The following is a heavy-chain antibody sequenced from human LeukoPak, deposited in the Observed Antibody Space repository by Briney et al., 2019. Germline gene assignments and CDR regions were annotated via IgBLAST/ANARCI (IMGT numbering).Heavy chain of an antibody. V-gene: IGHV3-74*01. CDR2: INSDGSST. J-gene: IGHJ4*02. CDR3: ARALGIGSLCFDY. Sequence: GGPLRLSCAASGFTFSSYWMHWVRQAPGKGLVWVSRINSDGSSTSYADSVKGRFTISRDNAKNTLYLQMNSLRAEDTAVYYCARALGIGSLCFDYWGQGTLVTVSS. D-gene: IGHD2-2*01. CDR1: GFTFSSYW.